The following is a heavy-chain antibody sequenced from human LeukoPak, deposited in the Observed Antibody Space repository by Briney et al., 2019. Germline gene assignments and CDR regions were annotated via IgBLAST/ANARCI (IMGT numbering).Heavy chain of an antibody. D-gene: IGHD1-26*01. CDR2: ISPDGSTT. V-gene: IGHV3-74*01. Sequence: PVGSPRLSCVASRFTFCSYWMHWVRQAPGKGLVWVSYISPDGSTTRYADSVKGRFTISRDNAKNTLYLQMHSLRVQDTALYFCASAWSFWGQGALVTVSS. CDR3: ASAWSF. J-gene: IGHJ4*02. CDR1: RFTFCSYW.